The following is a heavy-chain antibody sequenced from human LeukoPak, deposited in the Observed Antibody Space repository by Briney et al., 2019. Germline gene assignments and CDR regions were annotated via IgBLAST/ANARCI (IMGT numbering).Heavy chain of an antibody. Sequence: GGSLRLSCAASGFTFSSDWMHWVRQAPRKGLVWVSRVNTDGSSTRYADSVKGRFTISRDNAKNTLYLQINSLRGEDTAVYYCARERPRYCSGGSCYSYYFDYWGQGTLVTVSS. CDR3: ARERPRYCSGGSCYSYYFDY. CDR1: GFTFSSDW. D-gene: IGHD2-15*01. J-gene: IGHJ4*02. CDR2: VNTDGSST. V-gene: IGHV3-74*01.